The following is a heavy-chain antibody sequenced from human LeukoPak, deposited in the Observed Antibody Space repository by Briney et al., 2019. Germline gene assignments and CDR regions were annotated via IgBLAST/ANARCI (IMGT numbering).Heavy chain of an antibody. CDR2: INPDGTVT. Sequence: QTGGSLRLSCAASGFTFSSYWMHWVRQAPGKGLVWVSPINPDGTVTTYADSVKGRFTISRDNAKNTLYLQMNSLRAEDTAVYYCASKAGLALDYWGQGTLVTVSS. J-gene: IGHJ4*02. V-gene: IGHV3-74*01. CDR1: GFTFSSYW. CDR3: ASKAGLALDY. D-gene: IGHD6-13*01.